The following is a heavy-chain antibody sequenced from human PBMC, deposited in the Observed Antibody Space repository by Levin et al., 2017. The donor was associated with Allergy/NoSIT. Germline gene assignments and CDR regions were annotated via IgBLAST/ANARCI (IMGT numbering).Heavy chain of an antibody. D-gene: IGHD2-2*02. CDR1: GGSFSGYY. CDR3: ARGGYCSSTSCYTHTHSKYYYYGMDV. J-gene: IGHJ6*02. Sequence: SETLSLTCAVYGGSFSGYYWSWIRQPPGKGLEWIGEINHSGSTNYNPSLKSRVTISVDTSKNQFSLKLSSVTAADTAVYYCARGGYCSSTSCYTHTHSKYYYYGMDVWGQGTTVTVSS. CDR2: INHSGST. V-gene: IGHV4-34*01.